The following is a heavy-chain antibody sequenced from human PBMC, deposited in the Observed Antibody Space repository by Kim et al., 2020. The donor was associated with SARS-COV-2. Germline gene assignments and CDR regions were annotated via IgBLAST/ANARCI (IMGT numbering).Heavy chain of an antibody. J-gene: IGHJ4*02. CDR2: IYHSGST. CDR3: ASRYYGSGSYYNPWYFDY. D-gene: IGHD3-10*01. CDR1: GYSISSGYY. Sequence: SETLSLTCTVSGYSISSGYYWGWIRQPPGKGLEWIGSIYHSGSTYYNPSLKSRVTISVDTSKNQFSLKLSSVTAADTAVYYCASRYYGSGSYYNPWYFDYWGQGTLVTVSS. V-gene: IGHV4-38-2*02.